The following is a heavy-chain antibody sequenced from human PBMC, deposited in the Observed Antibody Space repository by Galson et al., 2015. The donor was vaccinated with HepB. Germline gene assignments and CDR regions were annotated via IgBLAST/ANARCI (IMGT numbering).Heavy chain of an antibody. CDR2: ISGSGGST. CDR3: AKSELVYYYYGMDV. V-gene: IGHV3-23*01. J-gene: IGHJ6*02. D-gene: IGHD6-13*01. Sequence: SLRLSCAASGFTFSSYDMHWVRQATGKGLEWVSAISGSGGSTYYADSVKGRFTISRDSSKNTLYLQMNSLRAEDTAVYYCAKSELVYYYYGMDVWGQGTTVTVSS. CDR1: GFTFSSYD.